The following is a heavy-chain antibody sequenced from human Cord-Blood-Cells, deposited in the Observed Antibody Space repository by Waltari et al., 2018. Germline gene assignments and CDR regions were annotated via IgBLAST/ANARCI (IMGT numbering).Heavy chain of an antibody. CDR3: ATTGNYDAFDI. J-gene: IGHJ3*02. D-gene: IGHD1-7*01. Sequence: EVQLVESGGGLVQPGGSLRLSCAASGFTFSSNWMRWVGQAPGKGLAGVAKIKKDGREKYYVDSVKVRFTISRDNAKNSLYLQMNSLRAEDTAVYYCATTGNYDAFDIWGQGTMVTVSS. CDR2: IKKDGREK. CDR1: GFTFSSNW. V-gene: IGHV3-7*01.